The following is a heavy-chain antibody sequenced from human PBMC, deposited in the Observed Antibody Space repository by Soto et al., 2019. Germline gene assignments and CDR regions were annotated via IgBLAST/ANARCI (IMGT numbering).Heavy chain of an antibody. V-gene: IGHV4-59*12. J-gene: IGHJ3*02. CDR1: GVSISTYY. CDR2: VFDSGNT. Sequence: QVQLQESGPGLVKPSETLSLTCTVSGVSISTYYWSWIRQPPGKGLEWLGQVFDSGNTNYNPSLKMRVTISGDTSRNQFSLRLSSVTAAHPAMDYCASRDYNDAFDIWGQGTLVTVSS. D-gene: IGHD4-4*01. CDR3: ASRDYNDAFDI.